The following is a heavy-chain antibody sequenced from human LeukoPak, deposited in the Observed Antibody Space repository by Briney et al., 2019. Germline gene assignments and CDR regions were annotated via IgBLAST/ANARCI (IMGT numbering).Heavy chain of an antibody. CDR3: AKGRTKSYGTGDYFDY. V-gene: IGHV3-23*01. Sequence: GGSLRLSCAASGFTFSSYAMSWVRQAPGKGLEWVSAISGSGGSTYYADSVKGRFTISSDNSKNTLYLQVNSLRAEDTAVYYCAKGRTKSYGTGDYFDYWGQGTLVTVSS. CDR1: GFTFSSYA. CDR2: ISGSGGST. J-gene: IGHJ4*02. D-gene: IGHD2-8*02.